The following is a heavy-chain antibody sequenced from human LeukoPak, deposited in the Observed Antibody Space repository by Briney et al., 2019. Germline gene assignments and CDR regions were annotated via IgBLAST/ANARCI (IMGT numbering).Heavy chain of an antibody. CDR1: GFSFNTYW. V-gene: IGHV3-74*01. D-gene: IGHD3/OR15-3a*01. J-gene: IGHJ4*02. Sequence: GGALRLSCADSGFSFNTYWMHWVRQAPGKGLVWVSRINSDGSSTSYADSVKGRFTTSRDNAKSTLYLQMNSLRAEDTAVYYCARDRGLFFDCWGQGTLVTVSS. CDR3: ARDRGLFFDC. CDR2: INSDGSST.